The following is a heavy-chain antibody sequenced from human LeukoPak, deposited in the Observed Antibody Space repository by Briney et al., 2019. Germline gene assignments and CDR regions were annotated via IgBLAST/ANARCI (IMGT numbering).Heavy chain of an antibody. CDR3: AKDQENSSGWYTDY. J-gene: IGHJ4*02. V-gene: IGHV3-30*18. D-gene: IGHD6-19*01. CDR2: ISYDASNK. CDR1: GFPFSTYG. Sequence: PGRSLRLSCAASGFPFSTYGMHWVRQAPGKGLEWVAVISYDASNKYYPDSVKGRFTISRGNSKNTLYLQMNSLRAEDTAVYYCAKDQENSSGWYTDYWGQGTLAIVSS.